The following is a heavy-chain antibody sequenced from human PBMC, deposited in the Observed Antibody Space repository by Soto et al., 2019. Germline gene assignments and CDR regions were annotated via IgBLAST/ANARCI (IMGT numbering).Heavy chain of an antibody. J-gene: IGHJ6*02. Sequence: GGSLRLSCAASGFTLSSYWMSWVRQAPGKGLEWVANIKQDGSEKYYVDSVKGRFTISRDNAKNSLYLQMNSLRAEDTAVYYCARDSESYYYDSSGYSYYYYGMDVWGQGTTVTVSS. CDR3: ARDSESYYYDSSGYSYYYYGMDV. CDR2: IKQDGSEK. CDR1: GFTLSSYW. D-gene: IGHD3-22*01. V-gene: IGHV3-7*01.